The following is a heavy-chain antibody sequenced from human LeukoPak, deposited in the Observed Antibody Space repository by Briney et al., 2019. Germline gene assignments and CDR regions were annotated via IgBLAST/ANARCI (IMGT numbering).Heavy chain of an antibody. CDR1: GYSFTSFG. Sequence: ASVKVSCKASGYSFTSFGISWVRQAPGQGLEWMGWISTYYDNTNYAQKVQGRVTMTKDTSTNTAYLELRSLRSDDTAVYYCARVPGYCSSTSCYTYWFDPWGQGTLVTVSS. V-gene: IGHV1-18*01. CDR2: ISTYYDNT. CDR3: ARVPGYCSSTSCYTYWFDP. J-gene: IGHJ5*02. D-gene: IGHD2-2*02.